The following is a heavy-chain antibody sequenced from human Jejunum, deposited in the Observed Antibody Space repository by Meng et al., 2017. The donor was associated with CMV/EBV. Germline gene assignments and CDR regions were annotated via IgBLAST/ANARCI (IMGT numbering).Heavy chain of an antibody. CDR2: LFGTDET. CDR1: GFPVSRYS. Sequence: CAASGFPVSRYSMTWVRQAPGKGLEWVSVLFGTDETYYADSVRGRFTISRDISKNTVHLQMNSLNAEDTAIYYCARGRVSSSVFDYWGQGTLVTVSS. V-gene: IGHV3-53*01. J-gene: IGHJ4*02. CDR3: ARGRVSSSVFDY. D-gene: IGHD3-16*01.